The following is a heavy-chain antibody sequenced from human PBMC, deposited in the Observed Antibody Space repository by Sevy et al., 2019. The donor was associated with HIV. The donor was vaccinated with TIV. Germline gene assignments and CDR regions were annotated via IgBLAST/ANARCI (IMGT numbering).Heavy chain of an antibody. CDR3: TRGGNYAYFIY. V-gene: IGHV3-30-3*01. CDR1: GFAFSGYS. Sequence: QLGGSLRLSCAASGFAFSGYSMHWVRQAPGKGLEWVAVISYDGSNEYYADSVKGRFTISRDNFKNTLYLQMNSLRTEDTAVYYCTRGGNYAYFIYWGQGALVTVSS. D-gene: IGHD1-7*01. CDR2: ISYDGSNE. J-gene: IGHJ4*02.